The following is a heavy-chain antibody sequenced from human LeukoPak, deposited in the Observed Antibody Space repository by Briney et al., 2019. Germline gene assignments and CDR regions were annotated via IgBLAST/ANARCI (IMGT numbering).Heavy chain of an antibody. V-gene: IGHV3-7*04. Sequence: GGSLRLSCTASGFTFSRYWMTWVRQAPGKGLEWVANIKEDGSAKYYVDSMKGRFTISRDNAKNSLYLQINSLRAEDTVVYYCARDSPGYGGYSYWGQGTLVTVSS. J-gene: IGHJ4*02. CDR2: IKEDGSAK. CDR3: ARDSPGYGGYSY. CDR1: GFTFSRYW. D-gene: IGHD5-12*01.